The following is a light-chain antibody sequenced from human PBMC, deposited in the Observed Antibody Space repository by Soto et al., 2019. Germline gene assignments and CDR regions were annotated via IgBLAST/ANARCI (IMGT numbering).Light chain of an antibody. V-gene: IGKV1-33*01. J-gene: IGKJ5*01. CDR2: DVS. Sequence: DIQMTQSPYSLSASVGDRVTITCHASEAISTYLNWYQQKPGKAPKLLISDVSNLETGVPSRFSGSGSGTDFSFTNSSLQPEDIATYYCQQFDSVPITFGQGTRLEIK. CDR1: EAISTY. CDR3: QQFDSVPIT.